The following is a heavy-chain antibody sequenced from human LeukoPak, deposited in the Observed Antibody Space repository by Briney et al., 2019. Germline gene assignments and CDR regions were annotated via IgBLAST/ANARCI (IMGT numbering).Heavy chain of an antibody. CDR1: GFTFRTYN. D-gene: IGHD6-19*01. CDR2: ISTSSSYI. J-gene: IGHJ5*02. Sequence: AGGPLRLSCTASGFTFRTYNINCLRSSPGKGLEGVPSISTSSSYIYYADSVKGRFTISRDNAKNSLYLQMNSLRAEDTAVYYCARDRESVAGTGRWFDPWGQGSQVTVCS. CDR3: ARDRESVAGTGRWFDP. V-gene: IGHV3-21*01.